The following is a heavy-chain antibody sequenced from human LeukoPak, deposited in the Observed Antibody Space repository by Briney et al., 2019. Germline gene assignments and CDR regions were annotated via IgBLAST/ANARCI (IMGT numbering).Heavy chain of an antibody. CDR1: GGSISSSSYY. CDR2: IYYSGST. Sequence: NTSETLSLTCTVSGGSISSSSYYWGWTRQPPGKGLEWIGSIYYSGSTYYNPSLKSRVAISVDTSKNQFSLTLSSVTAADTAVYYCARHGYSYGNFDSWGQGTLVTVSS. CDR3: ARHGYSYGNFDS. D-gene: IGHD5-18*01. J-gene: IGHJ4*02. V-gene: IGHV4-39*01.